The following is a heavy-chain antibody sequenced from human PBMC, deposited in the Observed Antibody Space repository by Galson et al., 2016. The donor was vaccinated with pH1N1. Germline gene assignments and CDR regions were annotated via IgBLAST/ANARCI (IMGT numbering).Heavy chain of an antibody. D-gene: IGHD3-22*01. J-gene: IGHJ3*02. Sequence: ETLSLTCAVSGYSIASDSYWAWIRQPPGKGLEWIGTIYYSGNTYCNPSLKSRISISVDTSKNIFSLNLSSVTAADTAIYYCAREGSYDSSESGDAFGIWGQGTMVTVSS. CDR1: GYSIASDSY. CDR2: IYYSGNT. V-gene: IGHV4-38-2*02. CDR3: AREGSYDSSESGDAFGI.